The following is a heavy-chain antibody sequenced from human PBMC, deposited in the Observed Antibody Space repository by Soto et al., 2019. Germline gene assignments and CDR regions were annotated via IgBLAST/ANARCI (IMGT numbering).Heavy chain of an antibody. V-gene: IGHV3-30*14. CDR2: ISYDGSKE. CDR3: AREGDGRPARDYYYGMDV. CDR1: GFTLRGYA. D-gene: IGHD1-26*01. Sequence: QVQLVESGGGVVQPGRSLRLSCAASGFTLRGYAMHWVRQAPGKGLEWVALISYDGSKEYYADSVKGRLTISRDNSINTLYLQMNSLRAEDSAIYYCAREGDGRPARDYYYGMDVWGQGTTVTVSS. J-gene: IGHJ6*02.